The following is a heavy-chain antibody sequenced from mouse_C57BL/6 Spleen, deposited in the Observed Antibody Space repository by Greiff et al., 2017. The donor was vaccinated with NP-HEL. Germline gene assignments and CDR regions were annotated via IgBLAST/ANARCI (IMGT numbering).Heavy chain of an antibody. V-gene: IGHV1-15*01. CDR1: GYTFTDYE. Sequence: VKLQESGAELVRPGASVTLSCKASGYTFTDYEMHWVKQTPVHGLEWIGAIDPETGGTAYNQKFKGKAILTADKSSSTAYMELRSLTSEDSAVYYCTRWGYGSSYDYAMDYWGQGTSVTVSS. CDR3: TRWGYGSSYDYAMDY. D-gene: IGHD1-1*01. CDR2: IDPETGGT. J-gene: IGHJ4*01.